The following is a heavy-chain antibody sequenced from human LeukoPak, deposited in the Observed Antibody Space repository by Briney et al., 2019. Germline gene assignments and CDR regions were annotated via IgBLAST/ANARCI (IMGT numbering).Heavy chain of an antibody. Sequence: GESLKISCRGSGYSFTTYWIGWVRQMPGKGLEWMGVIYPGDSDTRYSPSFQGQVSISADKSISTAYLQWSSLQASDTATYYCARPAEDVPTAYSTTATYFDYWGQGTLVTVSS. CDR1: GYSFTTYW. CDR2: IYPGDSDT. V-gene: IGHV5-51*01. J-gene: IGHJ4*02. CDR3: ARPAEDVPTAYSTTATYFDY. D-gene: IGHD5-18*01.